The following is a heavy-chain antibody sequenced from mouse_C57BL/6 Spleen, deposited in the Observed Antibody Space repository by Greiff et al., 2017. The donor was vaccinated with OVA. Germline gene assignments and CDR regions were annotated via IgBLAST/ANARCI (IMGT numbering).Heavy chain of an antibody. V-gene: IGHV5-17*01. Sequence: EVKLMESGGGLVKPGGSLKLSCAASGFTFSDYGMHWVRQAPEKGLEWVAYISSGSSTIYYADTVKGRFTISRDNAKNTLFLQMTSLRSEDTAMYYCARSYYCKDYWYFDVWGTGTTVTVSS. J-gene: IGHJ1*03. CDR3: ARSYYCKDYWYFDV. D-gene: IGHD2-1*01. CDR1: GFTFSDYG. CDR2: ISSGSSTI.